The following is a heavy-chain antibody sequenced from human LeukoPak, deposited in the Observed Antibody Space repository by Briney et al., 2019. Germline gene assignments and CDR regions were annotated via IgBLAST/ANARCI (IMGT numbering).Heavy chain of an antibody. D-gene: IGHD5-18*01. CDR1: GITFSNAW. CDR2: IKSKVNGGTT. CDR3: ARDWRDTVTVLGYGMDV. Sequence: GGSLRLSCVVSGITFSNAWMNWVRQTPGKGLEWVGRIKSKVNGGTTDYAAPVKGRFTISRDDSKNTLYLQMSSLKTEDTAVYYCARDWRDTVTVLGYGMDVWGQGATVTVSS. V-gene: IGHV3-15*07. J-gene: IGHJ6*02.